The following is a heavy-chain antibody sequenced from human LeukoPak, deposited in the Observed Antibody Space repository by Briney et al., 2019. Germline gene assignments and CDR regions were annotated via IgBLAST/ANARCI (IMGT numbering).Heavy chain of an antibody. D-gene: IGHD3-22*01. CDR2: ISAYNGNT. Sequence: ASVKVSCKASGYTFTSYGISWERQAPGQGLEWMGWISAYNGNTNYAQKLQGRVTMTTDTSTSTAYMELRSLRSDDTAVYYCARGEVGYYHDSSGYHLDYWGQGTLVTVSS. V-gene: IGHV1-18*01. J-gene: IGHJ4*02. CDR1: GYTFTSYG. CDR3: ARGEVGYYHDSSGYHLDY.